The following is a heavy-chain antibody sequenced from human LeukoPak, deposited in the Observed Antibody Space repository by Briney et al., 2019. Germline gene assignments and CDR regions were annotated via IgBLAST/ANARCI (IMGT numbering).Heavy chain of an antibody. Sequence: SETLSLTCTVAGGSISSYYWSWIRQPPGKGLEWIGYMYSSGSTNYNPSLKSRVTISVDTSKNQFSLRLSSVTAADTAVYYCARVFRGYSYGPFDYWGQGTLVTVSS. J-gene: IGHJ4*02. D-gene: IGHD5-18*01. CDR1: GGSISSYY. V-gene: IGHV4-59*01. CDR2: MYSSGST. CDR3: ARVFRGYSYGPFDY.